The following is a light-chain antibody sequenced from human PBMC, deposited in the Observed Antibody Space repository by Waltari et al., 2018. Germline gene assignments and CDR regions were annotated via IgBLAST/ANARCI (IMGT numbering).Light chain of an antibody. CDR2: AAS. Sequence: DIQLTQSPSYLSASVGDRVTIPRRASPTPTTYLNWYQQRPGTAPKFLNYAASNLETGVPSRFSGGGSGTDFTLTISGLQPDDFATYYCQQSKEVPFTFGQGTKLEIK. J-gene: IGKJ2*01. CDR1: PTPTTY. V-gene: IGKV1-39*01. CDR3: QQSKEVPFT.